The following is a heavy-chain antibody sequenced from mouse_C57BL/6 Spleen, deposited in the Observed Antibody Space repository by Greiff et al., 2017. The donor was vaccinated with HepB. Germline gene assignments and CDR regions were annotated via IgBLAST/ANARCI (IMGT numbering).Heavy chain of an antibody. V-gene: IGHV5-4*01. CDR2: ISDGGSYT. Sequence: EVKLVESGGGLVKPGGSLKLSCAASGFTFSSYAMSWVRQTPEKRLEWVATISDGGSYTYYPDNVKGRFTISRDNAKNNLYLQMSHLKSEDTAMYYCAREGSSGYPFAYWGQGTLVTVSA. D-gene: IGHD3-2*02. CDR1: GFTFSSYA. CDR3: AREGSSGYPFAY. J-gene: IGHJ3*01.